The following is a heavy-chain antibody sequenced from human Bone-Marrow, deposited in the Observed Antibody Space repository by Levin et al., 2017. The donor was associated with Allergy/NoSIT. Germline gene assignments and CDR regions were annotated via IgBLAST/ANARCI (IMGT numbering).Heavy chain of an antibody. D-gene: IGHD6-19*01. V-gene: IGHV1-69*13. J-gene: IGHJ3*02. CDR2: IIPMFGTP. CDR1: GGTFTTYA. CDR3: ARDLYSTAWYGAFEI. Sequence: SVKVSCKTSGGTFTTYALSWVRQAPGQGLEWMGGIIPMFGTPNNAQKFQDRLTIVADAATNTVYMNLNNLRSDDTAVYFCARDLYSTAWYGAFEIWGQGTRVTVSS.